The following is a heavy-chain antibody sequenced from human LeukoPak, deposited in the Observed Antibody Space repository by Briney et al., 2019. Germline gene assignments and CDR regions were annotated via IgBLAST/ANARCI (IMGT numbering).Heavy chain of an antibody. Sequence: GASVKVSCKASGYTFTGYYMHWVRQAPGQGLEWMGWINPNSGGTNYAQKFQGRVTMTRDTSISTAYMELSRLRSDDTAVYYCARAWDYYDSSGYSTNFDYWGQGTPVTVSS. CDR1: GYTFTGYY. D-gene: IGHD3-22*01. J-gene: IGHJ4*02. CDR2: INPNSGGT. V-gene: IGHV1-2*02. CDR3: ARAWDYYDSSGYSTNFDY.